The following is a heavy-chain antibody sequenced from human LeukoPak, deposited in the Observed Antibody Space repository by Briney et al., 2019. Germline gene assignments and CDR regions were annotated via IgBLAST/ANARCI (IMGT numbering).Heavy chain of an antibody. J-gene: IGHJ5*02. Sequence: SQTLSLTCAISGDSFSSNSAAWHWIRQSPSRGLEWLGRTYYRSKWYNDYAVSVKSRITTNPDTSKNQFSLQLNSVTPEDTAVYYCARERHQIRYFDWLFPNWFDPWGQGTLVTVSS. CDR1: GDSFSSNSAA. D-gene: IGHD3-9*01. V-gene: IGHV6-1*01. CDR3: ARERHQIRYFDWLFPNWFDP. CDR2: TYYRSKWYN.